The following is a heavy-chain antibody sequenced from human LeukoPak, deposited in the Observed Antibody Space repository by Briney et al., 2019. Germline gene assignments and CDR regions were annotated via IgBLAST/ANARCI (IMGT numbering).Heavy chain of an antibody. Sequence: SETLSLTCTVSGGSISSYYWSWIRQPPGKGLEWIGYIYYSGSTNYNPSLKSRVTISVDTSKNQFSLKLSSVTAADTAVYYCARDKGTSNLSSFDYWGQGTLVTVSS. V-gene: IGHV4-59*01. J-gene: IGHJ4*02. CDR2: IYYSGST. CDR1: GGSISSYY. D-gene: IGHD1-14*01. CDR3: ARDKGTSNLSSFDY.